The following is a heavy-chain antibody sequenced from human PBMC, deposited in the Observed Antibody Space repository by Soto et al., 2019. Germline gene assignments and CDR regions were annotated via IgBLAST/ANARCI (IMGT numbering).Heavy chain of an antibody. Sequence: VESLRLSCAASGFTFSSYSMNWVRQAPGKGLEWVSSISSSSSYIYYADSVKGRFTISRDNAKNSLYLQMNSLRAEDTAVYYCATDPSSSAPGPVDYWGQGTLVTVSS. D-gene: IGHD6-6*01. CDR3: ATDPSSSAPGPVDY. CDR1: GFTFSSYS. CDR2: ISSSSSYI. J-gene: IGHJ4*02. V-gene: IGHV3-21*01.